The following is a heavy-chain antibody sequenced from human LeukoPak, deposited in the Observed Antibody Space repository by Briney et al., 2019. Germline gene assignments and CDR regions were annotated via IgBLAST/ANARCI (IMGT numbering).Heavy chain of an antibody. CDR2: INPSGGST. CDR1: GYTFTSYY. CDR3: ATPRDEYQLLLLDY. D-gene: IGHD2-2*01. J-gene: IGHJ4*02. Sequence: GPVKVSCKASGYTFTSYYMHWVRQAPGQGLEWMGIINPSGGSTSYAQKFQGRVTMTRDTSISTAYMELSRLRSDDTAVYYCATPRDEYQLLLLDYWGQGTLVTVSS. V-gene: IGHV1-46*01.